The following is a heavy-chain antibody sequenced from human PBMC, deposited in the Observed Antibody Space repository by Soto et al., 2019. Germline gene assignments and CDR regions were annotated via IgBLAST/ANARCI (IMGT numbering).Heavy chain of an antibody. D-gene: IGHD5-12*01. V-gene: IGHV3-33*01. J-gene: IGHJ4*02. CDR3: GRMATISGYFDY. CDR1: GFTFSSYV. Sequence: PGGSLRLSCAASGFTFSSYVMHWVRQAPGKGLEWVAVIWYDGSNKYYADSVKGRFTISRDNSKNTLYLQMNSLRAEDTAVYYCGRMATISGYFDYWGQGTLVTVSS. CDR2: IWYDGSNK.